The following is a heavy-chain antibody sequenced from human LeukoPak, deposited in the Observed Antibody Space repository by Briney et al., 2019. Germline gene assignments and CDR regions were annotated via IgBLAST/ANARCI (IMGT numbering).Heavy chain of an antibody. CDR3: ARDQWYYDSSGYYGLGY. Sequence: AGGSLRLSCAASGFTFSDYYMSWIRQAPGKGLEWVSYISSSGSTIYYADSVKGRFTISRDNAKNSLYLQMNSLRAEDTAVYYCARDQWYYDSSGYYGLGYWGQGTLITVSS. J-gene: IGHJ4*02. D-gene: IGHD3-22*01. V-gene: IGHV3-11*01. CDR2: ISSSGSTI. CDR1: GFTFSDYY.